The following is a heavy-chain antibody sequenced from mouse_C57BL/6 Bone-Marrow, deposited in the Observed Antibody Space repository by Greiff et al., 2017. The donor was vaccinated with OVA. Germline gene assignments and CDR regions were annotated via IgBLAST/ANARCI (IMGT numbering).Heavy chain of an antibody. J-gene: IGHJ2*01. CDR2: ISSGGSYT. CDR1: GFTFSSYG. Sequence: EVQRVESGGDLVKPGGSLKLSCAASGFTFSSYGMSWVRQTPDKRLEWVATISSGGSYTYYPDSVKGRFPIYRDNAKNTLSLQMSSVKSEDTAKYYCARHPTYYGSSYDYFDYWGQGTTLTVSS. CDR3: ARHPTYYGSSYDYFDY. D-gene: IGHD1-1*01. V-gene: IGHV5-6*01.